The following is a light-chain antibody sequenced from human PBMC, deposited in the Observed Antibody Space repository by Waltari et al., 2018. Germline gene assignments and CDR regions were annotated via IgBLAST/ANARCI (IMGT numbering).Light chain of an antibody. CDR2: DVT. Sequence: SALTQPASVSESPGQSIPIPCTGTTSAVGGYNYVPWYQQHPGKAPKLMIYDVTNRPSGVSNRFSGSKSGNTASLTISGLQAEDEADYYCSSFTSSSTWVFGGGTKLTVL. CDR3: SSFTSSSTWV. V-gene: IGLV2-14*03. J-gene: IGLJ3*02. CDR1: TSAVGGYNY.